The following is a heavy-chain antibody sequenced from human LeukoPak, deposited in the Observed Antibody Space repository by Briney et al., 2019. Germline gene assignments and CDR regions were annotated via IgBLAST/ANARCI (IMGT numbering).Heavy chain of an antibody. CDR3: AKDRGRYYDSSGYYWGYYFDS. D-gene: IGHD3-22*01. CDR2: ITGSGGST. V-gene: IGHV3-23*01. CDR1: GFTFSSYA. J-gene: IGHJ4*02. Sequence: GGSLRLSCAASGFTFSSYAMSWVRQAPGKGLEWVSTITGSGGSTFYADSVKGRFTISRDNSMDTLYLQMSSLRAEDTAVYYCAKDRGRYYDSSGYYWGYYFDSWGQGILVTVST.